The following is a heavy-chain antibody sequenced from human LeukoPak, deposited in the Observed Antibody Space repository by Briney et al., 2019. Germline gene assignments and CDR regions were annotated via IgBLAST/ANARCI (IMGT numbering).Heavy chain of an antibody. Sequence: PGGSLRLSCAASGFTFSNYAMSWVRQAPGKGLEWVSAISGSGGSTYYADSVKGRFTISRDNSKNTLYLQMNSLRAEDTAVYYCAKGDTGYCTIGICDRGGYYFDYWGQGTLVTVSS. V-gene: IGHV3-23*01. CDR2: ISGSGGST. CDR1: GFTFSNYA. D-gene: IGHD2-8*01. CDR3: AKGDTGYCTIGICDRGGYYFDY. J-gene: IGHJ4*02.